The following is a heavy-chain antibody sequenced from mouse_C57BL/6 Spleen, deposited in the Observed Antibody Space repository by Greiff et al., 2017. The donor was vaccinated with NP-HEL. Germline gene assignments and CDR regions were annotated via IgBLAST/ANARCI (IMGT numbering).Heavy chain of an antibody. CDR2: IYPRDGST. CDR1: GYTFTDHT. V-gene: IGHV1-78*01. Sequence: QVQLQQSAAELVKPGASVKISCKVSGYTFTDHTIHWMKQRPEQGLEWIGYIYPRDGSTKYNEKFKGKATLTADKASSTAYMQLNSLTSEDSAVYFCAREADYGYDYAMDYWGQGTSVTVSS. CDR3: AREADYGYDYAMDY. D-gene: IGHD2-2*01. J-gene: IGHJ4*01.